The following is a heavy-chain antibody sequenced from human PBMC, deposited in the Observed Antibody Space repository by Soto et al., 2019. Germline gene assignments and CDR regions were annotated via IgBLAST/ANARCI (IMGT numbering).Heavy chain of an antibody. J-gene: IGHJ4*02. V-gene: IGHV3-23*01. D-gene: IGHD3-10*01. CDR2: FRTSGDGGTT. Sequence: PVGSLRLSCAASGFTFSSYSMSWVRQAPGKGLEWVSGFRTSGDGGTTYYADSVKGRFTISRDNSENMLFLQMNGLRAEDTAIYYCAKKVNSAPGSQYFDYWGQGTLVTVSS. CDR3: AKKVNSAPGSQYFDY. CDR1: GFTFSSYS.